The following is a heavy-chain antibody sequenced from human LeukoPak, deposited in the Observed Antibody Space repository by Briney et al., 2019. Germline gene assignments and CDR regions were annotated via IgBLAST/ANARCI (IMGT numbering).Heavy chain of an antibody. D-gene: IGHD4-17*01. CDR1: GFTFSSYG. CDR3: AKASGYGDSRTSLFDY. Sequence: PGGSLRLSCAASGFTFSSYGMHWVRQAPGKGLEWVAGISYDGSNKYYADSVKGRFTISRDNSKNTLYLQMNSLRAEDTAVYYCAKASGYGDSRTSLFDYWGQGTLVTVSS. J-gene: IGHJ4*02. CDR2: ISYDGSNK. V-gene: IGHV3-30*18.